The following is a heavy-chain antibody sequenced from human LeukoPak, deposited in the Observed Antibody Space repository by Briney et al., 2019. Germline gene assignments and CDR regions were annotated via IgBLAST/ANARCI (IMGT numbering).Heavy chain of an antibody. Sequence: PGGSLRLSCAASGLTFSSYWMHWVRQVPGKGALWVSRIDPDGTSTSYTDSVKGRFTISRDNAKNTLYLQMNSLRAEDAAVYYCSAHETLIVVRPFDYWGQGTVVTVSS. CDR2: IDPDGTST. V-gene: IGHV3-74*01. J-gene: IGHJ4*02. CDR1: GLTFSSYW. D-gene: IGHD3-22*01. CDR3: SAHETLIVVRPFDY.